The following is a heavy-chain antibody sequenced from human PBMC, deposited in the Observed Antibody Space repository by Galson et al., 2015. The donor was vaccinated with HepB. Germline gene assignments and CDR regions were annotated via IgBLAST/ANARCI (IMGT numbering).Heavy chain of an antibody. V-gene: IGHV1-69*06. CDR1: GGTFSSYA. CDR3: ARDQGRVRGWRYYYGMDV. CDR2: IIPIFGTA. D-gene: IGHD3-10*01. Sequence: SVKVSCKASGGTFSSYAISWVRQAPGQGLEWMGGIIPIFGTANYAQKFQGRVTITADKSTSTAYMELSSLRSEDTAVYYCARDQGRVRGWRYYYGMDVWGQGTTVTVSS. J-gene: IGHJ6*02.